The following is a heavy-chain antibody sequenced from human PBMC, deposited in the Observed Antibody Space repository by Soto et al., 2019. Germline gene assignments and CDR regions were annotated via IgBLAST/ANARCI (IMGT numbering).Heavy chain of an antibody. V-gene: IGHV4-39*01. CDR3: ASLEEESSGSYNGYSGLDD. D-gene: IGHD3-22*01. Sequence: QLQLQASGPGLVKPLDTLSLACTVSGGSISSRSYYWGWIRQPPGKGLEWIGSIYYTGYTYSHPSPKSRVTISVDTATNQVSLRLSSVTAADTAVYYCASLEEESSGSYNGYSGLDDWGQGTMVTVSS. CDR2: IYYTGYT. J-gene: IGHJ6*02. CDR1: GGSISSRSYY.